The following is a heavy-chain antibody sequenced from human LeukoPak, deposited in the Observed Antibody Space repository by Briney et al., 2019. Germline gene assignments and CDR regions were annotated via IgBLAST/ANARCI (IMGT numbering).Heavy chain of an antibody. V-gene: IGHV4-39*01. Sequence: RASETLSLTCTVSGGSISSSSYYWGWIRQPPGKGLEWIGSIYYSGSTYYNPSLKSRVTISVDTSKNQFSLKLSSVTAADTAVYYCARGSGYYYYFSHDAFDIWGQGTMVTVSS. D-gene: IGHD3-22*01. CDR1: GGSISSSSYY. J-gene: IGHJ3*02. CDR3: ARGSGYYYYFSHDAFDI. CDR2: IYYSGST.